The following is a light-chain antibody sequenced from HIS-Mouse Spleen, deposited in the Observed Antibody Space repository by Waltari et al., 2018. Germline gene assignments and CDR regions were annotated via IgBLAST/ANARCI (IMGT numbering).Light chain of an antibody. CDR3: QQYNSYPYT. V-gene: IGKV1-5*03. J-gene: IGKJ2*01. CDR1: QSISSW. CDR2: KAS. Sequence: DIQMTQSPSTLSASVGDRVTITCRASQSISSWLAWYQQKPGKAPKLLIYKASSLESGVPSRFSGSGSGTEFTLSISSLQPDDFATYYCQQYNSYPYTFGQGTKLEIK.